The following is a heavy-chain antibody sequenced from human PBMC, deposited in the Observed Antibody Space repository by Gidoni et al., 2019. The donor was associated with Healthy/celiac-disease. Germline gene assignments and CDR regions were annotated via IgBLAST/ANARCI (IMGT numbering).Heavy chain of an antibody. D-gene: IGHD5-12*01. V-gene: IGHV3-15*01. Sequence: VQLVESGEGLLTAGGSLRLACAASGFALSNNWMSWVSQAPGKGLEWVGRIKSKTDGGTTDYDAPVKGRFTISRDDSKNTLYLQMNSLKTEDTAVYYCTTVKWLRFVGPDYWGQGTLVTVSS. CDR1: GFALSNNW. CDR2: IKSKTDGGTT. J-gene: IGHJ4*02. CDR3: TTVKWLRFVGPDY.